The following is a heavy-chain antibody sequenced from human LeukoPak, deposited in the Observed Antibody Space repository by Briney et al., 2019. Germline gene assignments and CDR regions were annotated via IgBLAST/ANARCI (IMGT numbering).Heavy chain of an antibody. D-gene: IGHD3-9*01. CDR2: ISGSGGST. V-gene: IGHV3-23*01. Sequence: GGSLRLSCAASGFTFSSYAMSWVRQAPGKGLEWVSVISGSGGSTYYADSVKGRFTISRDNSKNTLYLQMNSLRAEDTAVYYCAKDVDILTGYSKYFDYWGQGTLVTVSS. CDR1: GFTFSSYA. J-gene: IGHJ4*02. CDR3: AKDVDILTGYSKYFDY.